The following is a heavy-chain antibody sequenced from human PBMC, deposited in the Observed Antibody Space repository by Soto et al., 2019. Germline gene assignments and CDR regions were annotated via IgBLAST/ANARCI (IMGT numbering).Heavy chain of an antibody. CDR1: GFTFSSYE. CDR2: ISSSGSTI. D-gene: IGHD5-12*01. CDR3: ARSDMGGDSGYDSVVGVDD. Sequence: GWSLRLSCSASGFTFSSYEMNWVRQAPGKGLEWVSYISSSGSTIYYADSVKGRFTISRDNAKNSLYLQMNSLRAEDTAVYYCARSDMGGDSGYDSVVGVDDWGQGNRVTVYS. V-gene: IGHV3-48*03. J-gene: IGHJ4*02.